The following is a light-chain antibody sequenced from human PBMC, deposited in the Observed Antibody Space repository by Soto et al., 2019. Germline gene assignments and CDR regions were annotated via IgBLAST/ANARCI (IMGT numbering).Light chain of an antibody. Sequence: EIVLTQSPGTLSLSPGERATLSCRASQSVSNNYLAWYQQKPGQAPRLLIYGASNRATGIPYRFSGSWSGTDFTLTISILEAEDFAVYYCQQYGSSGTFGQGTKVDIK. CDR1: QSVSNNY. V-gene: IGKV3-20*01. CDR3: QQYGSSGT. J-gene: IGKJ1*01. CDR2: GAS.